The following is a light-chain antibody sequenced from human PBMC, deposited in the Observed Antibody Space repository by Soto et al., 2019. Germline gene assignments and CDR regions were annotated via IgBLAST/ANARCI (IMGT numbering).Light chain of an antibody. Sequence: QSALTQHASVSGSPGQSITISCTGTSSDVGGYNYVSWHQQHPDKVPKLMIFEVSNRPSGVSNRFVGSKSGNTASLTISGLQAEDEGDYYCSSYTSSGTLVFGTGTKLTVL. J-gene: IGLJ1*01. CDR1: SSDVGGYNY. CDR2: EVS. CDR3: SSYTSSGTLV. V-gene: IGLV2-14*01.